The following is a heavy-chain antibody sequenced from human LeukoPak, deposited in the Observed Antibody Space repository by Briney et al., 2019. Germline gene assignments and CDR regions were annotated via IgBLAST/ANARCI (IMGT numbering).Heavy chain of an antibody. Sequence: GGSLRLSCAASGFRFSGYWMTWVRQAPGKGLEWVANIKGDGSETSYVTSVRGRFTISRDNSKNTLYLQMNSLGAEDTAVYYCARDRYGDYLYYFDYWGQGTLVTVSS. V-gene: IGHV3-7*01. J-gene: IGHJ4*02. D-gene: IGHD4-17*01. CDR1: GFRFSGYW. CDR2: IKGDGSET. CDR3: ARDRYGDYLYYFDY.